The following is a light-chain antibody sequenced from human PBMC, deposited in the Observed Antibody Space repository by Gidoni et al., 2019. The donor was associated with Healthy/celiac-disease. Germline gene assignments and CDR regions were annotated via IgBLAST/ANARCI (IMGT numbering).Light chain of an antibody. CDR3: QQSYSTLT. V-gene: IGKV1-39*01. CDR2: AAS. Sequence: DIQMTQSPSSLSASVGDRVTITCRASQSISSYLNWYQQKPGKAPKLLIYAASSLQGGVQSRFSGSGPGTDFTLTISSLQPEDFATYYCQQSYSTLTFGGGTRVEIK. J-gene: IGKJ4*01. CDR1: QSISSY.